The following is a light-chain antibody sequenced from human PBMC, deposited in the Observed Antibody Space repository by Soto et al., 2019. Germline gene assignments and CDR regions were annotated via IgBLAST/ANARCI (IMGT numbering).Light chain of an antibody. Sequence: EIVLTQSPATLSLSLGERATLSCRASQSLSGYLAWYQQRPGQAPRLLIYDASHRATGIPARFTGSGSGTDFTPIISRLEPEDSAVYYCQDRGNWPIFTFGGGTKVDIK. J-gene: IGKJ4*01. CDR2: DAS. CDR3: QDRGNWPIFT. V-gene: IGKV3-11*01. CDR1: QSLSGY.